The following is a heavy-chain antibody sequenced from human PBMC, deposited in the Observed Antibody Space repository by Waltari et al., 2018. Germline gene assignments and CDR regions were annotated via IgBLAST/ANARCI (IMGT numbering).Heavy chain of an antibody. Sequence: QLQLQESGPGLVKPSETLSLTCTVSGGSISSSTLFWGWIRQPLGKGLEWVGSIYDSGTTYYNPSLKSRLTISVDTSKNQFSLKVNSVTAADTAVYYCATHPPSQLGVVLNWFDPWGQGILVTVSS. CDR1: GGSISSSTLF. D-gene: IGHD3-16*01. CDR3: ATHPPSQLGVVLNWFDP. J-gene: IGHJ5*02. CDR2: IYDSGTT. V-gene: IGHV4-39*01.